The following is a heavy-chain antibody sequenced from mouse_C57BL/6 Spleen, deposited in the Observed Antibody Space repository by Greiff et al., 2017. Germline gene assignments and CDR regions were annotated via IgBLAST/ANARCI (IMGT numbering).Heavy chain of an antibody. V-gene: IGHV7-3*01. CDR3: ARYTWYFDV. CDR1: GFTFPDYY. CDR2: IRNKANGYTT. Sequence: EVQLVESGGGLVQPGGSLSLSCAASGFTFPDYYMSWVRQPPGKALEWLGFIRNKANGYTTEYSASVKGRFTISRDNSQSILYLQMNALRAEDSATYYCARYTWYFDVWGTGTTVTVSS. J-gene: IGHJ1*03.